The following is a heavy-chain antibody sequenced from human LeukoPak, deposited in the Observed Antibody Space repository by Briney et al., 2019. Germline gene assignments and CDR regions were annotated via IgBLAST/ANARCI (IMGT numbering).Heavy chain of an antibody. Sequence: GGSLRLSCEASGFTFSDYYMGWIRQAPGKGLEWVSYTTTSGSSIYYADSVKGRFTMSRDNAKKSLYLQMNSLRAEDTAVYYCAAVPESYYTVYYFNYWGQGTLVTVSS. CDR2: TTTSGSSI. D-gene: IGHD3-10*01. V-gene: IGHV3-11*04. CDR3: AAVPESYYTVYYFNY. J-gene: IGHJ4*02. CDR1: GFTFSDYY.